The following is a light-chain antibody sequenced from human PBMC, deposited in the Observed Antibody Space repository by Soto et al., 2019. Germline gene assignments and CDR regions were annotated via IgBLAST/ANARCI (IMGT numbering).Light chain of an antibody. CDR3: QQLNTYPIT. CDR1: QGINTF. CDR2: AAS. Sequence: DIQMTQSPSSLSASVGDRVTITCRASQGINTFLAWYQQKAGKAPKLLIYAASTLQSGVPSRFSGSGSGTDFTLTISSLQSEEFATYYCQQLNTYPITVGQGTRLEIK. J-gene: IGKJ5*01. V-gene: IGKV1-9*01.